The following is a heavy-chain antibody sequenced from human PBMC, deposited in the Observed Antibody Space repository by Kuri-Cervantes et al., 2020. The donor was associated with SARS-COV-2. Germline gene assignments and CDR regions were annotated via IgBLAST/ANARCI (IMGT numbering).Heavy chain of an antibody. J-gene: IGHJ4*02. CDR3: ARDSKYSSSSPYFDY. CDR2: IYTSGST. Sequence: LRLSCTVSGGSISSGSYYWSWIRQPAGKGLEWIGRIYTSGSTNYNPSLKSRVTISVDSSKNPFSLKLSSVTAADTAVYYCARDSKYSSSSPYFDYWGQGTLVTVSS. V-gene: IGHV4-61*02. D-gene: IGHD6-6*01. CDR1: GGSISSGSYY.